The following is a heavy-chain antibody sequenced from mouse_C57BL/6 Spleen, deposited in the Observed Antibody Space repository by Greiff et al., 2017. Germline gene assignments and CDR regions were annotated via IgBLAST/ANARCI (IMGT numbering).Heavy chain of an antibody. CDR1: GFNIKNTY. D-gene: IGHD6-1*01. J-gene: IGHJ1*03. Sequence: EVQLQQSVAELVRPGASVKLSCTASGFNIKNTYMPWVKQRPEQGLEWIGRIDPANGNTTYAPKFQGKATITADTSSNTAYLQLSSLTSEDTAIYYCAIPSLYLDDGYFDVWGTGTTVTVSS. CDR3: AIPSLYLDDGYFDV. V-gene: IGHV14-3*01. CDR2: IDPANGNT.